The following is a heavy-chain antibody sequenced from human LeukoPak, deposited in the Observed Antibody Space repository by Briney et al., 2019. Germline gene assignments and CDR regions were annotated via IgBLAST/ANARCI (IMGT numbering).Heavy chain of an antibody. CDR2: IRVGGSVE. CDR1: GFTFSTYA. V-gene: IGHV3-7*01. J-gene: IGHJ3*02. CDR3: ATYSGPDKWDASDM. D-gene: IGHD1-26*01. Sequence: PAGSLRLSCVASGFTFSTYAMTWVRQAPGKGLEWVATIRVGGSVEYPEDSRKGRFTISRDNAKNSLYLQMNSLRVEETAVYYCATYSGPDKWDASDMWGQGTLVTVSP.